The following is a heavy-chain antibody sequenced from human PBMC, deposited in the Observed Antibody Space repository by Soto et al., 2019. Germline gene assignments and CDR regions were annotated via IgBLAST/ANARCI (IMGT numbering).Heavy chain of an antibody. J-gene: IGHJ3*02. D-gene: IGHD6-13*01. V-gene: IGHV3-23*01. CDR2: ISGSGGST. Sequence: EVQLLESGGGLVQPGGSLRLSCAASGFTFSSYAMSWVRQAPGKGLEWVSAISGSGGSTYYADSVKGRFTISRDNSKNTLYLQMNSLRAEDTAVYYCAKDHGIYSSSLYGADAFDIWGQGTMVTVSS. CDR1: GFTFSSYA. CDR3: AKDHGIYSSSLYGADAFDI.